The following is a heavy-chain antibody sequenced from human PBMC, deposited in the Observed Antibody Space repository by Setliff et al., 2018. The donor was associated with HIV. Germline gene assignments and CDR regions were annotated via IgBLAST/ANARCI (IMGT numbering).Heavy chain of an antibody. Sequence: PSETLSLTCTVSGDSVSSRSYYWSWIRQPPGKGLEWIGYIYYSGSTNYNPSLKSRVTISVDTSKNQFSLKLSSVTAADTAVYYCARETNASGSLTAYWYFDLWGRGTLVTVSS. V-gene: IGHV4-61*01. CDR1: GDSVSSRSYY. CDR3: ARETNASGSLTAYWYFDL. J-gene: IGHJ2*01. D-gene: IGHD3-10*01. CDR2: IYYSGST.